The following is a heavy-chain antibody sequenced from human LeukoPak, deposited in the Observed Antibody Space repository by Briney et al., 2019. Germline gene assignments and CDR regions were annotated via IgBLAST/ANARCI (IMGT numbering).Heavy chain of an antibody. Sequence: TGGSLRLSCAASGFTLSIYAMSWVRQAPGKGLEWVSAISGSGGGTSYANSVKGRFTISRDNSKNTLYLQMNSLRAEDTAVYYCPKEWLYSRSWYALDVWGQGTTVTVSS. CDR2: ISGSGGGT. V-gene: IGHV3-23*01. CDR1: GFTLSIYA. J-gene: IGHJ6*02. D-gene: IGHD6-13*01. CDR3: PKEWLYSRSWYALDV.